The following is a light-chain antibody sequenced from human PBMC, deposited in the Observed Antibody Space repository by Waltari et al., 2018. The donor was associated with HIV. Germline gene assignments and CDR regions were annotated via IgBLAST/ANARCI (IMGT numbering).Light chain of an antibody. CDR2: RDN. Sequence: QSVLTQPPSASGTPGQRVTISCSGSRSNIGSNSIYWYQQLPGTAPKLLIYRDNQRPSGVPDRFSGAKSGPSASLAISGLRSEDDADYYCSTWADRLRIFGGGTKLTVL. J-gene: IGLJ2*01. CDR3: STWADRLRI. V-gene: IGLV1-47*01. CDR1: RSNIGSNS.